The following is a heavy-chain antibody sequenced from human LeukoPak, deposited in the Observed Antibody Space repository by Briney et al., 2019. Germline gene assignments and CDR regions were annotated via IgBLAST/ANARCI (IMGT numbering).Heavy chain of an antibody. CDR1: GFTFSYYW. CDR3: ARDSRAYY. Sequence: HPGGSLTLSCAASGFTFSYYWMNWVRHAPGKGREGVPNIKQDGSEKYYVDSVKGRFTISRDNAKNSLYLQMNSLRAEDTAVYYCARDSRAYYWGQGTLVTVSS. CDR2: IKQDGSEK. D-gene: IGHD3-16*01. J-gene: IGHJ4*02. V-gene: IGHV3-7*01.